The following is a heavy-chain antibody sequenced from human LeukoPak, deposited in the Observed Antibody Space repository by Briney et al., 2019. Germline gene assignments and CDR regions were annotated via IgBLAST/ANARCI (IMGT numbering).Heavy chain of an antibody. Sequence: PSETLSLTCTVSGGSISSYYWSWIRQPPGKGLEWIGYIYYSGSTNYNPSLKSRVTISVDTSKNQFSLKLTSVTAADTAVYYCASGAYSFYYMDVWGKGTTVTISS. J-gene: IGHJ6*03. CDR3: ASGAYSFYYMDV. CDR1: GGSISSYY. D-gene: IGHD5-18*01. CDR2: IYYSGST. V-gene: IGHV4-59*01.